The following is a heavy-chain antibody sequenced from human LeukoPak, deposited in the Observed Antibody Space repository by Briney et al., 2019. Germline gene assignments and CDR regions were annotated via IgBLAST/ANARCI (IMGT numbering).Heavy chain of an antibody. Sequence: ASVKVSCKASGNTFTSYAITWVRQAPGQGLEWMGWISAYNGNTNYAQKLQGRVTMTTDTSTSTAYMELRSLRSDDTAVYYCARQEGSYYYYYYMDVWGKGTTVTISS. CDR3: ARQEGSYYYYYYMDV. CDR1: GNTFTSYA. CDR2: ISAYNGNT. D-gene: IGHD1-26*01. V-gene: IGHV1-18*01. J-gene: IGHJ6*03.